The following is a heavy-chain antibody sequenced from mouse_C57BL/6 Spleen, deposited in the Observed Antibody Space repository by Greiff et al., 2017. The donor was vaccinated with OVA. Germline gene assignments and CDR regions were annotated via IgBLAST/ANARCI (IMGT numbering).Heavy chain of an antibody. CDR1: GYTFTSYW. CDR3: ARTGYDYDKVDY. Sequence: QVQLKQPGAELVKPGASVKMSCKASGYTFTSYWITWVKQRPGQGLEWIGDIYPGSGSTNYNEKFKSKATLTVDTSSSTAYMQLSSLTSEDSAVYYCARTGYDYDKVDYWGQGTTLTVSS. V-gene: IGHV1-55*01. CDR2: IYPGSGST. J-gene: IGHJ2*01. D-gene: IGHD2-4*01.